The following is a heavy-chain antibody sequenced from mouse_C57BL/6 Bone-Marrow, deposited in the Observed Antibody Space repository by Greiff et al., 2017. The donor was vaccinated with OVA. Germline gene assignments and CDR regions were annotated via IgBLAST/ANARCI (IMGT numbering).Heavy chain of an antibody. J-gene: IGHJ3*01. V-gene: IGHV1-50*01. CDR1: GYTFTSYW. Sequence: QVQLQQPGAELVKPGASVKLSCKASGYTFTSYWMQWVKQRPGQGLEWIGEIDPSDSYTNYNQKFKGKATLTVDTSSSTAYMQLSSLTSEDSAVDYCARGITTVVEAYWGQGTLVTVSA. CDR2: IDPSDSYT. D-gene: IGHD1-1*01. CDR3: ARGITTVVEAY.